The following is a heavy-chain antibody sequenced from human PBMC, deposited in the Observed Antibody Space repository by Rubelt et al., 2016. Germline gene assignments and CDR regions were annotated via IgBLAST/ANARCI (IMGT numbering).Heavy chain of an antibody. D-gene: IGHD6-13*01. CDR2: ISWDGGST. Sequence: VQLVESGGGVVQPGGSLRLSCAASGFTFDDYTMHWVRQAPGKGLEWVSLISWDGGSTYYADSVKGRFTISRDNSKNSLYLQMNSLRTEDTGVYYCAKDHSAARTADYYYYRMDVWGQGTTVTVSS. CDR3: AKDHSAARTADYYYYRMDV. CDR1: GFTFDDYT. J-gene: IGHJ6*02. V-gene: IGHV3-43*01.